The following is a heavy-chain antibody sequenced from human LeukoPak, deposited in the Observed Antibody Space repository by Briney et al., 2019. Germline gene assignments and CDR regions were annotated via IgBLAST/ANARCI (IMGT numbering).Heavy chain of an antibody. D-gene: IGHD1-26*01. Sequence: PSETLSLTCTVSGGSISSYYWSWIRQPPGKGLEWIGYIYYSGSTNYIPSLKSRVTISVDTSKNQFSLKLSSVTAADTAVYYCARDSPKYSGSYYVGAFDIWGQGTMVTVSS. V-gene: IGHV4-59*01. CDR3: ARDSPKYSGSYYVGAFDI. CDR1: GGSISSYY. CDR2: IYYSGST. J-gene: IGHJ3*02.